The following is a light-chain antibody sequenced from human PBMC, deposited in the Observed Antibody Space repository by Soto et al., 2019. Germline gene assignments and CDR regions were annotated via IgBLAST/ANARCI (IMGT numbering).Light chain of an antibody. V-gene: IGKV1-39*01. CDR1: QSISNY. CDR3: QLRYSVVPYT. J-gene: IGKJ2*01. CDR2: AAT. Sequence: DIQLTQSPSPLSATLGDRVTITCRANQSISNYLHSYQQKPRKAPRLLIYAATTLQSGVPSRCSGSGSGTEFTLTISGLQPEDFATYYCQLRYSVVPYTFGAGTKLDIK.